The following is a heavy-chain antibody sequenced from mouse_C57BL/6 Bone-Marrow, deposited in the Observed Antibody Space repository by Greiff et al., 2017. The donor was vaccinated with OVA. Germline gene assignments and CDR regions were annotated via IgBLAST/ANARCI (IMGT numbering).Heavy chain of an antibody. V-gene: IGHV14-2*01. D-gene: IGHD2-1*01. CDR2: IDPEDGET. CDR1: GFNIKDYY. J-gene: IGHJ3*01. Sequence: EVKLEESGAELVKPGASVKLSCTASGFNIKDYYMHWVKQRTEQGLEWIGRIDPEDGETKYAPKFQGKATITADTSSNTAYLQLSSLTSEDTAVYYCAPYGKEGAWFAYWGQGTLVTVSA. CDR3: APYGKEGAWFAY.